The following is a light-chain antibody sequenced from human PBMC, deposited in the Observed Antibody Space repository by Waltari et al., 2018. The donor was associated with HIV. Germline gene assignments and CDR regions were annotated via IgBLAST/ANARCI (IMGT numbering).Light chain of an antibody. CDR2: LGS. CDR1: QSLLHSNGYNY. Sequence: DIVMTQSPLSLPVTPGEPASISCRSSQSLLHSNGYNYLDWYLQKPGQSPQLLIYLGSYRASGVPDRFSGSGSGTDFTLKISRVKAEDVGVYYCMQALQTPTFGQGTKVEIK. CDR3: MQALQTPT. V-gene: IGKV2-28*01. J-gene: IGKJ1*01.